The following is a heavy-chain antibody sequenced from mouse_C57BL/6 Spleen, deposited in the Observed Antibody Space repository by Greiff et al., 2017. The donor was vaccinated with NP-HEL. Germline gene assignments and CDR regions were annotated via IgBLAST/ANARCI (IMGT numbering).Heavy chain of an antibody. D-gene: IGHD1-1*01. CDR3: AREGGYYYGSPWYFDV. CDR1: GYSFTGYF. CDR2: INPYNGAT. Sequence: EVQLQQSGPELVKPGDSVKISCKASGYSFTGYFMNWVMQSHGKSLEWIGRINPYNGATFYNQKFKGKATLTVDKSSSTAHMELRSLTSEDSAVYYCAREGGYYYGSPWYFDVWGTGTTVTVSS. V-gene: IGHV1-20*01. J-gene: IGHJ1*03.